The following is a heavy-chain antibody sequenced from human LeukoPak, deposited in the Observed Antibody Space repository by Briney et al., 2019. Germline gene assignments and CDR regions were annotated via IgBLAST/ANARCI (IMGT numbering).Heavy chain of an antibody. J-gene: IGHJ4*02. Sequence: GGSLRLSCAASGFTFSSYAMSWVRQAPGKGLEWVSAISGSGGSTYYADSVKGRFTISRDNSKNTLCLQMNSLRAEDTAVYYCAKRYCSSTSCEPTGPPDYWGRGTLVTVSS. CDR2: ISGSGGST. V-gene: IGHV3-23*01. CDR1: GFTFSSYA. D-gene: IGHD2-2*01. CDR3: AKRYCSSTSCEPTGPPDY.